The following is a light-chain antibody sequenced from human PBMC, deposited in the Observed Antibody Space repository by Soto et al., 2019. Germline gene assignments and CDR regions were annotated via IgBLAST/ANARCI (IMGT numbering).Light chain of an antibody. CDR2: EVT. V-gene: IGLV2-23*02. J-gene: IGLJ2*01. Sequence: QSALTQPASVSGSPEQSITISCTGTSSDVGSYKLVSWYQQNPGKVPTLLVYEVTKRPSGVSNRVSGSQSGNTASLTISGLQAEYEADYYCCSYAGSSDVVFGGGTKLTV. CDR3: CSYAGSSDVV. CDR1: SSDVGSYKL.